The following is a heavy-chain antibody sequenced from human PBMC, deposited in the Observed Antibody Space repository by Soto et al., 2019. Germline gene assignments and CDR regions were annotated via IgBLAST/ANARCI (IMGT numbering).Heavy chain of an antibody. J-gene: IGHJ3*02. CDR2: ISAYNGNT. D-gene: IGHD3-22*01. CDR3: ARANTYYYVSNSPVAFDI. CDR1: GYTFTSYG. Sequence: QVQLVQSGAEVKKPGASVKVSCKASGYTFTSYGISWVRQAPGQGLEWMGWISAYNGNTNYAQKLQGRVTMTTDTSTSTAYMELRSLRSDDTAVYYCARANTYYYVSNSPVAFDIWGQGTMVTVSS. V-gene: IGHV1-18*01.